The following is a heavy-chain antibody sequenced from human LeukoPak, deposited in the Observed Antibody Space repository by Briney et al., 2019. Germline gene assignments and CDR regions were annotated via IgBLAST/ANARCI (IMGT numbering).Heavy chain of an antibody. CDR2: IYHSGST. CDR1: GFSISSGYH. D-gene: IGHD2-2*01. Sequence: SETLSLTCTVSGFSISSGYHWGWIRQPPGKGLEWIGTIYHSGSTYYNPSLKSRVTISVDTSKNQFSLKLSSVTAADTAVYYCARDLLIVPAAMFDYWGQGTLVTVSS. V-gene: IGHV4-38-2*02. CDR3: ARDLLIVPAAMFDY. J-gene: IGHJ4*02.